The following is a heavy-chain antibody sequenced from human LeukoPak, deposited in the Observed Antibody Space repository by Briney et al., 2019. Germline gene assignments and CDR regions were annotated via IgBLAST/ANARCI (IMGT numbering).Heavy chain of an antibody. CDR2: ISSSSSYI. V-gene: IGHV3-21*01. Sequence: GGSKRLSCAASGFTFSSYSMNWVRQAPGKGLECVSSISSSSSYIYYADSVKGRFTISRDNAKNSLYLQMNSLRAEDTAVYYCARAAAGPLGNWFDPWGQGTLVTVSS. J-gene: IGHJ5*02. CDR1: GFTFSSYS. CDR3: ARAAAGPLGNWFDP. D-gene: IGHD6-13*01.